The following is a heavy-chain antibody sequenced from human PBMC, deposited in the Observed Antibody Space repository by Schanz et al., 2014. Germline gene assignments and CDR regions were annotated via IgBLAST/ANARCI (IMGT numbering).Heavy chain of an antibody. CDR3: AGTYCSSTSCYTGYYYMDV. CDR1: RYTFNTYG. V-gene: IGHV1-18*01. D-gene: IGHD2-2*02. Sequence: QVQLVQSGAEVKKPGASVKVSCEASRYTFNTYGLNWVRQAPGQGLEWMGWISAYTNNTNYAQKVQGRVTMTTDTSTGTAYMELSSLRSEDTAVYYCAGTYCSSTSCYTGYYYMDVWGKGTTVTVSS. J-gene: IGHJ6*03. CDR2: ISAYTNNT.